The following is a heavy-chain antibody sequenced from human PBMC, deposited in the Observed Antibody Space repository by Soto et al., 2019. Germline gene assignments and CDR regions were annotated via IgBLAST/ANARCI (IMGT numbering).Heavy chain of an antibody. CDR2: IDGSGGIT. V-gene: IGHV3-23*01. J-gene: IGHJ5*02. D-gene: IGHD3-10*01. CDR3: VKNSGWFNT. CDR1: GFTFGTTD. Sequence: GGSLSLTCAASGFTFGTTDLSWVRQAPGEGLEWVSTIDGSGGITYYADTVKGRFTISRDNPSTTVHLQMNSLRGDDKVLYYCVKNSGWFNTWGQGALVTVSS.